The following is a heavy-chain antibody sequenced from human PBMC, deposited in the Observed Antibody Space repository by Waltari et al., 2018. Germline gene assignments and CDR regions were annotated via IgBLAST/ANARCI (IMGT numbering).Heavy chain of an antibody. V-gene: IGHV4-34*01. D-gene: IGHD6-13*01. J-gene: IGHJ4*02. Sequence: QVQLQQWGAGLLKPSETLSLTCAVYGGSFSGYYWSWIRQPPGKGLEWIGEINHSGSTNYNPSLKSRVTISVDTSKNQFSLKLSSVTTADTAVYYCARDSSLYSSSWSDWGQGTLVTVSS. CDR1: GGSFSGYY. CDR3: ARDSSLYSSSWSD. CDR2: INHSGST.